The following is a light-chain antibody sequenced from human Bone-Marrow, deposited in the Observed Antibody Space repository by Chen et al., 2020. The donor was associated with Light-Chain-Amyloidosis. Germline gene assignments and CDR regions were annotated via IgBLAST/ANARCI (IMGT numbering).Light chain of an antibody. CDR2: PAS. V-gene: IGKV1-5*03. CDR3: QQYDSFWT. CDR1: QSIGSS. Sequence: DIQMTQSPSTLSASIGDRVTITCRASQSIGSSLAWYQQQPGKAPKVLIYPASILDTGAPSRFSGSGSGTEFTLTISRLQPDDFATYYCQQYDSFWTFGQGTKVEIK. J-gene: IGKJ1*01.